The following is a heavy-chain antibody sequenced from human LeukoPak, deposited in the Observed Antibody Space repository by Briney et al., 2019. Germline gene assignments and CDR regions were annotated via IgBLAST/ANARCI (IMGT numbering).Heavy chain of an antibody. J-gene: IGHJ4*02. CDR2: ISGSGGST. V-gene: IGHV3-23*01. CDR1: GFTFSSYG. D-gene: IGHD5-18*01. Sequence: GGSLRLSCAASGFTFSSYGLSWVRQAPGKGLEWVSAISGSGGSTYYADSVKGRFTISRDNSENTLYLQMNSLRAEDTAVYYCARKWMQLWPFDYWGQGALVTVSS. CDR3: ARKWMQLWPFDY.